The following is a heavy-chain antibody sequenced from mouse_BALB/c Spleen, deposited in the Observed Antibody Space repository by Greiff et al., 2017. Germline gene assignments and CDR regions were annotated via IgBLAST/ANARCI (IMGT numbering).Heavy chain of an antibody. CDR3: AREGITTGIDFDY. V-gene: IGHV3-6*02. CDR2: ISYDGSN. Sequence: ESGPGLVKPSQSLSLTCSVTGYSITSGYYWNWIRQFPGNKLEWMGYISYDGSNNYNPSLKNRISITRDTSKNQFFLKLNSVTTEDTATYYCAREGITTGIDFDYWGQGTTLTVSS. CDR1: GYSITSGYY. J-gene: IGHJ2*01. D-gene: IGHD2-4*01.